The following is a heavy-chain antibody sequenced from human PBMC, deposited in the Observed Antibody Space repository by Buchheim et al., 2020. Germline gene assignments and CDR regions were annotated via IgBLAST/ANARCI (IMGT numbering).Heavy chain of an antibody. CDR1: GFSLSDVY. CDR3: ARDRGAVAGDYFDY. D-gene: IGHD6-19*01. J-gene: IGHJ4*01. CDR2: IGSSGSPT. Sequence: QVQLVESGGGLVKPGGSLRLSCVASGFSLSDVYMSWIRQAPGKGLEWLSYIGSSGSPTNYAGSVRGRFTISRDNAKNSLSLQLNSLRAEDTAVYYCARDRGAVAGDYFDYWGQGTL. V-gene: IGHV3-11*01.